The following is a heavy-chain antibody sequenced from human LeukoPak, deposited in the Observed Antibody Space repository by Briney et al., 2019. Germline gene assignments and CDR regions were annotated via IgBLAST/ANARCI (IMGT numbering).Heavy chain of an antibody. CDR2: ISGIGGNT. V-gene: IGHV3-23*01. CDR1: GFTFSNYA. D-gene: IGHD2-15*01. Sequence: PGGSLRLSCVASGFTFSNYALSWVRQAPGKGLQWVAGISGIGGNTYYADPVRGRFIISRDNSKNTVSLQVNNLRAEDTALYYCAKDRFPEGRQRPLTFNSWGQGTLVTASS. CDR3: AKDRFPEGRQRPLTFNS. J-gene: IGHJ4*02.